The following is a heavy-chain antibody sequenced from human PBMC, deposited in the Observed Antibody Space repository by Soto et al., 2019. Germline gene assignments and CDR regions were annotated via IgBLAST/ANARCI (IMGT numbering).Heavy chain of an antibody. J-gene: IGHJ4*02. CDR2: ITSSGTTI. Sequence: PGGSLRLSCAASGFTFSDYYMSWIRQAPGKGLEWVSYITSSGTTIYYADSVKGRFTISRDNAKNSLYLQMNSLRAEDTAVYYCARHADNRELIDYWGQGTLVTVSS. CDR3: ARHADNRELIDY. V-gene: IGHV3-11*01. CDR1: GFTFSDYY. D-gene: IGHD1-1*01.